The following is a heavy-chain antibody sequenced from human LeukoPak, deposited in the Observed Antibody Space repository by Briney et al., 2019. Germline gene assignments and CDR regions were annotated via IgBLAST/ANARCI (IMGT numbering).Heavy chain of an antibody. J-gene: IGHJ4*02. CDR3: ARRSGIAAAWYDI. D-gene: IGHD6-13*01. CDR1: GGSISSISYY. Sequence: PSETLSLTCTVSGGSISSISYYWGWIRQHPGKGLEWIGSIYYSGSTYYNPSLKSRVTISVDTSKNQFSLKLSSVTAADTAVYYCARRSGIAAAWYDIWGQGTLVTVSS. CDR2: IYYSGST. V-gene: IGHV4-39*01.